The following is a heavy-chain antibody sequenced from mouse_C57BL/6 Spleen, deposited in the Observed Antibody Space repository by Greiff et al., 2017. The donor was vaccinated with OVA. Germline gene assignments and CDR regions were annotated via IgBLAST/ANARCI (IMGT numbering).Heavy chain of an antibody. CDR1: GYSITSGYY. CDR2: ISYDGSN. CDR3: ASSKLYYFDY. V-gene: IGHV3-6*01. D-gene: IGHD4-1*01. J-gene: IGHJ2*01. Sequence: EVKLVESGPGLVKPSQSLSLTCSVTGYSITSGYYWNWIRQFPGNKLEWMGYISYDGSNNYNPSLKNRISITRDTSKNQFFLKLNSVTTEDTATYYCASSKLYYFDYWGQGTTLTVSS.